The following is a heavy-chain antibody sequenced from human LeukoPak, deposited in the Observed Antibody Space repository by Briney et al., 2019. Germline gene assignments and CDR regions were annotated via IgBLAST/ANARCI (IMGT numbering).Heavy chain of an antibody. D-gene: IGHD3-16*02. CDR2: IWYDGSNK. CDR1: GFTFSSYG. CDR3: ARDYKGDDYVWGSYRQQHPFDY. V-gene: IGHV3-33*01. Sequence: PGGSLRLSCAPSGFTFSSYGMHWVRQAPGKGLEWVAVIWYDGSNKYYADSVKGRFTISRDNSKNTLYLQMNSLRAEDTAVYYCARDYKGDDYVWGSYRQQHPFDYWGQGTLVTVSS. J-gene: IGHJ4*02.